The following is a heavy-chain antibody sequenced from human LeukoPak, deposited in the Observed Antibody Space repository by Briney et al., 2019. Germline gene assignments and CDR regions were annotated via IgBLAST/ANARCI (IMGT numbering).Heavy chain of an antibody. CDR1: GYTFTSYD. CDR2: ISASNGNT. V-gene: IGHV1-18*01. J-gene: IGHJ5*02. Sequence: ASVKVSCKASGYTFTSYDINWVRQATGQGLEWMGWISASNGNTKYTQNLQGRVTMTTDTSTSTAYMELRSLRSEDTAVYYCARGPASVDNWFDPWGQGTLVTVSS. D-gene: IGHD5/OR15-5a*01. CDR3: ARGPASVDNWFDP.